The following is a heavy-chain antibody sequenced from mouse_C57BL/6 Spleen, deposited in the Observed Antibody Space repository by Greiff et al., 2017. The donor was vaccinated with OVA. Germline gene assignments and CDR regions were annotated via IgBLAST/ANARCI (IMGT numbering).Heavy chain of an antibody. CDR3: ARSLITTVVATYWYFDV. V-gene: IGHV5-17*01. CDR2: ISSGSSTI. J-gene: IGHJ1*03. Sequence: VQGVESGGGLVKPGGSLKLSCAASGFTFSDYGMHWVRQAPEKGLEWVAYISSGSSTIYYADTVKGRFTISRDNAKNTLFLQMTSLRSEDTAMYYCARSLITTVVATYWYFDVWGTGTTVTVSS. CDR1: GFTFSDYG. D-gene: IGHD1-1*01.